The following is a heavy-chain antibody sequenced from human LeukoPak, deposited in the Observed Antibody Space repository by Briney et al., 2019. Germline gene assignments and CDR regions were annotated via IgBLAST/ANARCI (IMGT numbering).Heavy chain of an antibody. V-gene: IGHV4-4*07. CDR1: GGSISSYY. J-gene: IGHJ5*02. CDR2: IYTSGST. Sequence: PSETLSLTCTVSGGSISSYYWSWIRQPAGKGLEWIGRIYTSGSTNYNPSLKSRVTMSVDTSKNQFSLKLSSVTGADTAVYYCARNPSTDFWSGYPLWFDPWGQGTLVTVSS. CDR3: ARNPSTDFWSGYPLWFDP. D-gene: IGHD3-3*01.